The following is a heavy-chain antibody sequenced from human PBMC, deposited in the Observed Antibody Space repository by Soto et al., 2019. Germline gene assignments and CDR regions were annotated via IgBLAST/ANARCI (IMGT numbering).Heavy chain of an antibody. CDR3: ARGRGMGAPLSPYFDY. Sequence: GGSLRLSCAASGFTFSSYAMHWVRQAPGKGLEWVAVISYDGINKYYADSVKGRFTISRDNSKNTLYLQMNSLRAEDTAVYYCARGRGMGAPLSPYFDYWGQGTLVTVSS. J-gene: IGHJ4*02. CDR1: GFTFSSYA. D-gene: IGHD2-8*01. V-gene: IGHV3-30-3*01. CDR2: ISYDGINK.